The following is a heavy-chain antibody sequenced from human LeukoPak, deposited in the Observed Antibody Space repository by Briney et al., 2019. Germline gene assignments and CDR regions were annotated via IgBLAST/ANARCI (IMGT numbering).Heavy chain of an antibody. J-gene: IGHJ4*02. Sequence: GGSLRLSCAASGLTFSSYAMSWVRQAPGKGLEWVSTISGSGGSTYYADSVKGRFTISRDNSKNTLYLQMNNLRAEDMAVYYCAKDSAAAGFDYWGQGTLVTVSS. CDR2: ISGSGGST. V-gene: IGHV3-23*01. CDR3: AKDSAAAGFDY. CDR1: GLTFSSYA. D-gene: IGHD6-13*01.